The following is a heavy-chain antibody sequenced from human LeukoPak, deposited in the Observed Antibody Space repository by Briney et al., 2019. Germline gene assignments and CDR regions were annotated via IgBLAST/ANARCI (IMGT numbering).Heavy chain of an antibody. Sequence: GGSLRLSCAASGFTLSRDSMNWVRQAPGKGLEWISYISHDSGIRYYADSVRGRFTISRDNAKNSLYLQMHSLRAEDTAVYYCARDLAGHYYGSGSSFDYWGQGTLVTVSS. CDR2: ISHDSGIR. V-gene: IGHV3-48*01. CDR1: GFTLSRDS. J-gene: IGHJ4*02. CDR3: ARDLAGHYYGSGSSFDY. D-gene: IGHD3-10*01.